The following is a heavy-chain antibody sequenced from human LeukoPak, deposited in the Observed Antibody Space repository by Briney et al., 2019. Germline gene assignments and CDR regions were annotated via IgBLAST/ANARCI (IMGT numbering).Heavy chain of an antibody. CDR2: IIPIFGTA. J-gene: IGHJ4*02. Sequence: GASVKVSCKASGGTFSSYAISWVRQAPGQGLEWMGGIIPIFGTANYAQKFQGRVTITADESTSTAYMELSSLRSEDTAVYYCASIAVAGNFDYWGQGTLVTVSS. V-gene: IGHV1-69*13. D-gene: IGHD6-19*01. CDR1: GGTFSSYA. CDR3: ASIAVAGNFDY.